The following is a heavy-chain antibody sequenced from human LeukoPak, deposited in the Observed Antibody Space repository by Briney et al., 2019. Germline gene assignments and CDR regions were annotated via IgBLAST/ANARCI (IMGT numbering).Heavy chain of an antibody. D-gene: IGHD1-26*01. CDR2: VKSGNYDI. Sequence: GGSLRLSCAASGFTFNTYSMNWVRQAPGKGLEWLSYVKSGNYDIQYADSVTGRFTVSRDSATNSLYLQMNDLKAEDTAVYYCARDPVEWELLLDYWGQGTLVTVSS. V-gene: IGHV3-48*01. CDR1: GFTFNTYS. CDR3: ARDPVEWELLLDY. J-gene: IGHJ4*02.